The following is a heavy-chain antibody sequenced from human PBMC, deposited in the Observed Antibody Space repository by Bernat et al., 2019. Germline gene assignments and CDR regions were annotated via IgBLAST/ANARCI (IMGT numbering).Heavy chain of an antibody. CDR1: GFTFSSYG. CDR2: ISNDGRNK. CDR3: AKGRDSSNWYGGGFDY. V-gene: IGHV3-30*18. D-gene: IGHD6-13*01. Sequence: QVQLVESGGGVVQPGRSLRLSCAASGFTFSSYGMHWVRQAPGKGLEWVAVISNDGRNKYYADSVKDRLTISRDNSQNTLYLQMNSQRVEDTAVYYCAKGRDSSNWYGGGFDYWGQGTLVTVSS. J-gene: IGHJ4*02.